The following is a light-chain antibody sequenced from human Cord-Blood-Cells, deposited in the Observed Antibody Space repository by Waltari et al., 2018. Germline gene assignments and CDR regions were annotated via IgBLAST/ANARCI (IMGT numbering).Light chain of an antibody. J-gene: IGLJ1*01. Sequence: QSALTQPASVSGSPGQWITISCTGTSSDAGGYNYVSWYQQHPGKAPKLMIYDVSNRPSGVSNRFSGSKSGNTASLTISGLKAEDEADYYCSSYTSSSSYVFGTGTKVTVL. CDR2: DVS. CDR1: SSDAGGYNY. V-gene: IGLV2-14*01. CDR3: SSYTSSSSYV.